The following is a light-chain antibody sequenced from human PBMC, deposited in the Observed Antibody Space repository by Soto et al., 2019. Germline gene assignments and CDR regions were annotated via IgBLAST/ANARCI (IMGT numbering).Light chain of an antibody. CDR1: QSVSSSY. Sequence: EIVLTQSPGTLSLSPGERATLSCRASQSVSSSYLAWFQQKPGQAPRLLIYGASSRATGIPDRFSVSGSGADFTLTISRLEPEDFAVYYCQQYESAPVTFGQGTKVEIK. J-gene: IGKJ1*01. CDR3: QQYESAPVT. CDR2: GAS. V-gene: IGKV3-20*01.